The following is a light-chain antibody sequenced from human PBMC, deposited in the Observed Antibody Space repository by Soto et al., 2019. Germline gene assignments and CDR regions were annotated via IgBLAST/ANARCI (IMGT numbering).Light chain of an antibody. Sequence: QSALTQPASVSGSPGQSITISCTGTSSDVGSYNLVSWYQQHPGKAPKLMIYEDTKRPSGVPDRFSGSKSGSTASLTISGLQSEDEADYFCCSYAGTYTYVFGTGTKLTVL. CDR2: EDT. V-gene: IGLV2-23*01. CDR3: CSYAGTYTYV. CDR1: SSDVGSYNL. J-gene: IGLJ1*01.